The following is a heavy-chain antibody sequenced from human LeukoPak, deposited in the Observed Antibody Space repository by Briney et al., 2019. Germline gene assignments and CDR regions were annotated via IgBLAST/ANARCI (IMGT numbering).Heavy chain of an antibody. CDR1: GFTFDDYT. V-gene: IGHV3-43D*03. Sequence: GGSLRLSCAASGFTFDDYTMHWVRQPPGKGLEWVSLITWDGGSTYYADSVKGRFTISRDDIRNSLFLPMNSLRPDDTALYYCVKDITGPPTGGFDIWGQGTMVTVSS. CDR3: VKDITGPPTGGFDI. J-gene: IGHJ3*02. D-gene: IGHD7-27*01. CDR2: ITWDGGST.